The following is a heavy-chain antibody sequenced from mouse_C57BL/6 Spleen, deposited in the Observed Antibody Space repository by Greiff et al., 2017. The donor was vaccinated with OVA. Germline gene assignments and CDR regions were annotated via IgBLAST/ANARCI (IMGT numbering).Heavy chain of an antibody. CDR3: ARARNWCFDV. CDR1: GYTFTSYW. V-gene: IGHV1-50*01. Sequence: QVQLQQPGAELVKPGASVKLSCKASGYTFTSYWMQWVKQRPGQGLEWIGEIDPSASYTNYNQKFKGKATLTVDTSSSTAYMQLSSLTSEDSAVYYCARARNWCFDVWGTGTTVTVSS. J-gene: IGHJ1*03. CDR2: IDPSASYT.